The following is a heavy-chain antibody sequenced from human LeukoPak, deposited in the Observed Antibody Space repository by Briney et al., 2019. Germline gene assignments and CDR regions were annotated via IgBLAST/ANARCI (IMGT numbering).Heavy chain of an antibody. D-gene: IGHD3-3*01. CDR3: ARDQFSTGYYYYMDL. Sequence: GGSLRLSCAASGFTFSKYWMSWVRQAPGKGLEWVANIKQDGSEKYYVDSVKGRFTISRDNAKNSLYLQMNSLRSEDTALYYCARDQFSTGYYYYMDLWGKGTTVTVSS. CDR1: GFTFSKYW. J-gene: IGHJ6*03. V-gene: IGHV3-7*01. CDR2: IKQDGSEK.